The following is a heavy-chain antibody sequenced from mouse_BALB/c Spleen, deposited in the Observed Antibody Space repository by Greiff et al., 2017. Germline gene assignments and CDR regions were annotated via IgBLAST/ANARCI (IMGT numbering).Heavy chain of an antibody. Sequence: VQLQQSGAELVRPGALVKLSCKASGFNIKDYYMHWVKQRPEQGLEWIGWIDPENGNTIYDPKFQGKASITADTSSNTAYLQLSSLTSEDTAVYYGASPYYGSSYAYAMDYWGQGTSVTVSS. D-gene: IGHD1-1*01. CDR1: GFNIKDYY. J-gene: IGHJ4*01. V-gene: IGHV14-1*02. CDR3: ASPYYGSSYAYAMDY. CDR2: IDPENGNT.